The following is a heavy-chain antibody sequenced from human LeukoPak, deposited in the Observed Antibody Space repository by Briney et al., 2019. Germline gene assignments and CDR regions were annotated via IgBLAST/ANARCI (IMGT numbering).Heavy chain of an antibody. J-gene: IGHJ3*02. CDR2: IYTSGFISGIT. D-gene: IGHD6-13*01. V-gene: IGHV4-61*02. CDR3: AIEGTSSWSGLDPFDI. CDR1: GDSISSGSYY. Sequence: PSETLSRTCTVSGDSISSGSYYWSWIRQPAGRGLEWLGRIYTSGFISGITNYNPSLKSRVTISVDTSKNQISLKLTSVTAADTAAYYCAIEGTSSWSGLDPFDIWGQGTVVTVSS.